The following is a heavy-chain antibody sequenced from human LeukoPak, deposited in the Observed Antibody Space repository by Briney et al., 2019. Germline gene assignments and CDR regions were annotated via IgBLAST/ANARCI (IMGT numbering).Heavy chain of an antibody. D-gene: IGHD5-18*01. V-gene: IGHV3-49*04. J-gene: IGHJ6*02. CDR3: GRGPIELWLHNGIDV. Sequence: GGSLRLSCSTSGFTFGDHAMSWVRQAPGKGLEWVGFIRSRSYGGTTEYAAYVRDRFTISRDDSQSIAHLQMNSLKIDDTAVYFCGRGPIELWLHNGIDVWGQGTTVTVSS. CDR1: GFTFGDHA. CDR2: IRSRSYGGTT.